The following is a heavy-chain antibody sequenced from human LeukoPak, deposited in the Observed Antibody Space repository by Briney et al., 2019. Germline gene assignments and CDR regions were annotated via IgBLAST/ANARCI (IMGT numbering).Heavy chain of an antibody. Sequence: ASVKVSCKASGYTFTSYYMHWVRQAPGQGLEWMGIINPSGGSTSYAQKFQGRVTMTRDTSTSTVYMELSSLRSEDTAVYYCARGGYDFVYYYYGMDVWGQGTTVTVS. CDR1: GYTFTSYY. V-gene: IGHV1-46*01. D-gene: IGHD3-3*01. CDR3: ARGGYDFVYYYYGMDV. J-gene: IGHJ6*02. CDR2: INPSGGST.